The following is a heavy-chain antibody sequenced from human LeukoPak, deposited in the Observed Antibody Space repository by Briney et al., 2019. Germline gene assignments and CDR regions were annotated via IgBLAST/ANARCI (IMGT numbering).Heavy chain of an antibody. D-gene: IGHD4-17*01. CDR1: GGSFSGYY. CDR2: INHSGST. CDR3: ATLLTTVTTPPYNWFDP. J-gene: IGHJ5*02. Sequence: SETLSLTCAVYGGSFSGYYWSWIRQPPGKGLEWIGEINHSGSTNYNPSLKSRVTISVDTSKNQFSLKLSSVTAADTAVYYCATLLTTVTTPPYNWFDPWGQGTLVTVSS. V-gene: IGHV4-34*01.